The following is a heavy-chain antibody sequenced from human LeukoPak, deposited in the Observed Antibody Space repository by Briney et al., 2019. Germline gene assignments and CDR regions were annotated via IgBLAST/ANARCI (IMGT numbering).Heavy chain of an antibody. CDR3: AKCEVGTSGSYYNDYYYYGMDV. J-gene: IGHJ6*02. CDR1: GFTFSSYG. D-gene: IGHD3-10*01. Sequence: GGSLRLSCAASGFTFSSYGMHWVRQAPGKGLEWVAVISYDGSNKYYAASVKGRFTITGDNSKNTLYLQMNSLRAEDTAVYYCAKCEVGTSGSYYNDYYYYGMDVWSQGTTVTVSS. CDR2: ISYDGSNK. V-gene: IGHV3-30*18.